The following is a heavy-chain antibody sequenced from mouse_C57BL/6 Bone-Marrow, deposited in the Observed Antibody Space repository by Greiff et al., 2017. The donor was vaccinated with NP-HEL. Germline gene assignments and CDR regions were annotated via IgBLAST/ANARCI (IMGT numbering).Heavy chain of an antibody. CDR2: ISYSGST. D-gene: IGHD1-1*01. CDR1: GYSITSGYD. V-gene: IGHV3-1*01. Sequence: DVQLQESGPGMVKPSQSLSLTCTVTGYSITSGYDWHWIRHFPGNKLEWMGYISYSGSTNYNPSLKSRISITHDTSKNHFFLKLNSVTTEDTATYYCARGRGSSYGYFDYWGQGTTLTVSS. J-gene: IGHJ2*01. CDR3: ARGRGSSYGYFDY.